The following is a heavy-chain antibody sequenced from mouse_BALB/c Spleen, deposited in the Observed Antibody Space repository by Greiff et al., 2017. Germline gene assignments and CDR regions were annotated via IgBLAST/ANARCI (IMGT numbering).Heavy chain of an antibody. Sequence: QVQLKESGAELAKPGASVKMSCKASGYTFTSYWMHWVQQRPGQGLEWIGYINPSTGYTEYNQKFKDKATLTADKSSSTAYMQLSSLTSEDSAVYYCARESYYGSRGGMDYWGQGTSVTVSA. CDR3: ARESYYGSRGGMDY. CDR2: INPSTGYT. CDR1: GYTFTSYW. J-gene: IGHJ4*01. D-gene: IGHD1-1*01. V-gene: IGHV1-7*01.